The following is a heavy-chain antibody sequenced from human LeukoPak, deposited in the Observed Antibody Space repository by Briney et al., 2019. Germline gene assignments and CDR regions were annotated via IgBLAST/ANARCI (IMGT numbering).Heavy chain of an antibody. V-gene: IGHV4-4*07. Sequence: PSETLSLTCTVSGGSISGYYWSWIRQPAGKGLEWIGRIYTSGSTNYNPSLKSRVTMSVDTSKNQFSLKLSSVTAADTAVYYCARDLRYCSSTSCYGKYYYYYGMDVWGQGTTVTVSS. CDR2: IYTSGST. CDR3: ARDLRYCSSTSCYGKYYYYYGMDV. CDR1: GGSISGYY. J-gene: IGHJ6*02. D-gene: IGHD2-2*01.